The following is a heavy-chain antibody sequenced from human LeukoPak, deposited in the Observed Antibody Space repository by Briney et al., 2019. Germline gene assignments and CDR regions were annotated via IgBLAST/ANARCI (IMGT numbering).Heavy chain of an antibody. CDR2: ISSSSSYI. CDR1: GFTFSTYS. V-gene: IGHV3-21*01. J-gene: IGHJ6*04. D-gene: IGHD3-10*02. Sequence: PGGSLRLSCAASGFTFSTYSMNWVRQAPGKGLKWVSSISSSSSYIYYADSMKGRFTISRDNAKNSLYLQMNSLRAEDTAVYYCAELGITMIGGVWGKGTTVTISS. CDR3: AELGITMIGGV.